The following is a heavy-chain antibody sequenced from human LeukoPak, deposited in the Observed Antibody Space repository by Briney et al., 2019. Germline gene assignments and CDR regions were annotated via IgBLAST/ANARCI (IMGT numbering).Heavy chain of an antibody. CDR3: ARYSGSYRNWFDP. J-gene: IGHJ5*02. CDR1: GYTFTGYD. Sequence: GAPVKVSCKASGYTFTGYDMHSVRQAPGQGLEWMGWINPNSGGTNYAQKFQGRVTMTRDTSISKAYMELSRLSSEDTAVYYCARYSGSYRNWFDPWGQGTLVTVSS. CDR2: INPNSGGT. V-gene: IGHV1-2*02. D-gene: IGHD1-26*01.